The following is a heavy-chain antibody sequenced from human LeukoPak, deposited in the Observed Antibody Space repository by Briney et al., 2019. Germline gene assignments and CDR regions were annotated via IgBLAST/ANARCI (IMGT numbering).Heavy chain of an antibody. CDR3: ARGGHSNGSCYFRYQLHY. J-gene: IGHJ4*02. V-gene: IGHV4-59*01. CDR2: IYYSGGT. D-gene: IGHD3-22*01. CDR1: GGFIYGYN. Sequence: PSETLTLTCTVCGGFIYGYNSSWLRQPPGKGLEWIGYIYYSGGTNYSPSLKSRLTISLDTSKKQFSLKLSPLTAADTGVYCCARGGHSNGSCYFRYQLHYCGEGSLVTVSS.